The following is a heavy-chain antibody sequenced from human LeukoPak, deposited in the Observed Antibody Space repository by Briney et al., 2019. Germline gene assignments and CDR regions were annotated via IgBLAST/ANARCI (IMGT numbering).Heavy chain of an antibody. CDR2: ISGSGGST. CDR1: GFTLSSYA. CDR3: AKTSSSWFDAFDI. J-gene: IGHJ3*02. V-gene: IGHV3-23*01. D-gene: IGHD6-13*01. Sequence: GGSLRLSCAASGFTLSSYAMSWVRQAPGKGLEWVPAISGSGGSTYYADSVKGRFTISRDNSKNTLYLQMNSLRAEDTAVYYCAKTSSSWFDAFDIWGQGTMVTVSS.